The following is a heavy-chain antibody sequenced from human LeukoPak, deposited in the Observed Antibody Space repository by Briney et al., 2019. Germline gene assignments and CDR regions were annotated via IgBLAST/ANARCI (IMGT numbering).Heavy chain of an antibody. CDR2: IYHSGST. Sequence: SETLSLTCTVSGGSISSYYWSWIRQPPGKGLEWIGSIYHSGSTYYNPSLKSRVTISVDTSKNQFSLKLSSVTAADTAVYYCARCVYYGSGSHDYWGQGTLVTVSS. V-gene: IGHV4-59*08. J-gene: IGHJ4*02. D-gene: IGHD3-10*01. CDR1: GGSISSYY. CDR3: ARCVYYGSGSHDY.